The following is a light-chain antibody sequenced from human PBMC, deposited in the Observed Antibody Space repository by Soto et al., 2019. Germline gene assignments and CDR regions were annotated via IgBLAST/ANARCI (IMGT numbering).Light chain of an antibody. Sequence: DIQFTQSPSLLSASVGDRVTSTYRASHDISTYLAWYQQKPGKAPKLMIYEASTLQSGVPSRFSRSGSGTEFTLTISGLLPEDFATYHCQLLNNLPFTLGKWTRLEIK. V-gene: IGKV1-9*01. CDR3: QLLNNLPFT. CDR2: EAS. CDR1: HDISTY. J-gene: IGKJ5*01.